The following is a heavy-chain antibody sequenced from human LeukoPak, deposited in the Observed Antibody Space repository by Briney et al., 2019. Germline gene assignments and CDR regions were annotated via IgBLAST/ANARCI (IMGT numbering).Heavy chain of an antibody. CDR1: GASISSYF. J-gene: IGHJ4*02. Sequence: PSETLSLTCTVSGASISSYFWSWVRQPPGKGLEWIGYIYHSGSTYYNPSLKSRVTISVDRSKNQFSLKLSSVTAADTAVYYCARGRGITMVRGVIPYYFDYWGQGTLVTVSS. CDR2: IYHSGST. V-gene: IGHV4-30-2*01. CDR3: ARGRGITMVRGVIPYYFDY. D-gene: IGHD3-10*01.